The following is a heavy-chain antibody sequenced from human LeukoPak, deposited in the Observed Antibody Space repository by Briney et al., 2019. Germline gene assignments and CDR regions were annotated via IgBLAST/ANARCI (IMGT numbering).Heavy chain of an antibody. Sequence: SETLSLTCAVYGGSFSGYYWSWIRQPPGKWLEWIGEINHSGSSNYNPSLKSRVTISVDTSKNQFFLKLSPVTAADTAVYYCARGPRTRDYVWGGYRPNKCFDPWGQGTLVTVSS. J-gene: IGHJ5*02. CDR2: INHSGSS. D-gene: IGHD3-16*02. V-gene: IGHV4-34*01. CDR3: ARGPRTRDYVWGGYRPNKCFDP. CDR1: GGSFSGYY.